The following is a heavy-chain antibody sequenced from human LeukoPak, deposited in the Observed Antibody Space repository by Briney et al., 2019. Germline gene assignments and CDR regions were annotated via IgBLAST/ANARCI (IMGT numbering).Heavy chain of an antibody. D-gene: IGHD1-26*01. CDR1: GGSISSYY. J-gene: IGHJ5*02. Sequence: SETLSLTCTVSGGSISSYYWSWIRQPAGKGLEWLGRIYTSGSTNYNPSLKSRVTMSVDTSKNQFSLKLSPVTAADTAVYYCARAMVGATMNWFDPWGQGTLVTVSS. CDR2: IYTSGST. CDR3: ARAMVGATMNWFDP. V-gene: IGHV4-4*07.